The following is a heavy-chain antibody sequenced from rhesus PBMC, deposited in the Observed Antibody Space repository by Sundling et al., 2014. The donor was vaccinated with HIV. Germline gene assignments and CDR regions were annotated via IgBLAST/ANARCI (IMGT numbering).Heavy chain of an antibody. V-gene: IGHV4-122*02. CDR2: ITYTGSS. Sequence: QVQLQESGPGLVKPSETLSLTCAVSGGSISSGYYYWSWIRQPPGKGLEWIAYITYTGSSNYNPSLMSRVTISRDTSKNQFSLKLSSVTAADTAVYYCARPREYFYSYDYWGQGVLVTVVL. D-gene: IGHD5-12*01. J-gene: IGHJ4*01. CDR3: ARPREYFYSYDY. CDR1: GGSISSGYYY.